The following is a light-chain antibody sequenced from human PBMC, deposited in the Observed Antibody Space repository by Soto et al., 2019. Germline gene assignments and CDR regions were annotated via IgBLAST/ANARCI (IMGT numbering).Light chain of an antibody. Sequence: DIQLTQSPPFLSASMGDRVTLTCRASQDISTYLAWYQQKPGKAPKLLIYGASTLHSGVPSRFSGSGSGTEFTLTISSLQPEDSATYYCQEENGYPQTFGGGTKVEIK. CDR2: GAS. J-gene: IGKJ4*01. CDR1: QDISTY. V-gene: IGKV1-9*01. CDR3: QEENGYPQT.